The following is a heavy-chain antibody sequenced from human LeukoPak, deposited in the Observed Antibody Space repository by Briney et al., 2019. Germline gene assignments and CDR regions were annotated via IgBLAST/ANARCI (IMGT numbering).Heavy chain of an antibody. Sequence: ASVKVSCKASGYIFTRYGISWVRQAPGQGLEWMGWISAYNGNTNYAQKLQGRVTMTTDTSTSTAYMELRSLRSDDTAVYYCARDLGEYYYGSGSYDPPFVDYWGQGTLVTVSS. CDR3: ARDLGEYYYGSGSYDPPFVDY. CDR2: ISAYNGNT. V-gene: IGHV1-18*01. D-gene: IGHD3-10*01. J-gene: IGHJ4*02. CDR1: GYIFTRYG.